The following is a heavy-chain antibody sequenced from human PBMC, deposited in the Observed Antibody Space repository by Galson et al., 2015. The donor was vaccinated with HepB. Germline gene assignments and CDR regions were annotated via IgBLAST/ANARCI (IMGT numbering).Heavy chain of an antibody. CDR1: GFTFDDYA. V-gene: IGHV3-9*01. J-gene: IGHJ6*02. D-gene: IGHD1-26*01. CDR2: ISWNSGSI. CDR3: AKDGGGRENYYYGMDV. Sequence: SLRLSCAASGFTFDDYAMHWVRQAPGKGLEWVSGISWNSGSIGYADSVKGRFTISRDNAKNSLYLQMNSLRAEDTALYYCAKDGGGRENYYYGMDVWGQGTTVTVSS.